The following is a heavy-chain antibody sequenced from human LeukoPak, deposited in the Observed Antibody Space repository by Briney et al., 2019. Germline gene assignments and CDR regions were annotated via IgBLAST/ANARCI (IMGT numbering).Heavy chain of an antibody. D-gene: IGHD3-3*01. V-gene: IGHV3-20*04. CDR1: GFTFGNYG. Sequence: GGSLRLSCAASGFTFGNYGMTWVRQAPGKGLEWVSGVNWNGGSTGYADSVKGRFTISRDNAKNSLYLQMNSLRAEDTAVYYCARDFRPSLRFYYMDVWGKGTTVTVTS. CDR3: ARDFRPSLRFYYMDV. CDR2: VNWNGGST. J-gene: IGHJ6*03.